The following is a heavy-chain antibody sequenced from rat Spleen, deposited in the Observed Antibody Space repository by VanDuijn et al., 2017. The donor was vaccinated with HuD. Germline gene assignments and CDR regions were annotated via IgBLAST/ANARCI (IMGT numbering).Heavy chain of an antibody. CDR2: LSPSGGST. Sequence: EVQLVESGGGLVQPGRSLKLSCAASGFTFSNYDMAWVRQAPTKGLEWVASLSPSGGSTYYRDSVKGRFTVSRDNAKSTLYLQMDSLRSEDTATYYCARHRGYNYYFDYWGQGVMVTVSS. CDR3: ARHRGYNYYFDY. V-gene: IGHV5-25*01. CDR1: GFTFSNYD. J-gene: IGHJ2*01. D-gene: IGHD1-4*01.